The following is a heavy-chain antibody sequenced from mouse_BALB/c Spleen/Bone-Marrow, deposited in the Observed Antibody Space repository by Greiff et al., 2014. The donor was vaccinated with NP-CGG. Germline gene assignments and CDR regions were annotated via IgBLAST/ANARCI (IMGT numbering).Heavy chain of an antibody. V-gene: IGHV1S132*01. CDR1: GYTFTSYW. J-gene: IGHJ2*01. Sequence: QVQLQQPGAGLVKPGASVKLSCKTSGYTFTSYWIQWVKQRPGQGLGWIGEIFPGTGTTYYNEKFKDNATLTIDTSSSTAYMQLSSLTSEDSAVYFCARKGISTVIATAYYFDYWGQGPTLTVSS. CDR3: ARKGISTVIATAYYFDY. CDR2: IFPGTGTT. D-gene: IGHD2-4*01.